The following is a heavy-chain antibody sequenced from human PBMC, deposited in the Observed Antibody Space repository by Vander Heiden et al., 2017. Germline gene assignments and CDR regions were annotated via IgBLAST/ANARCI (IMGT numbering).Heavy chain of an antibody. J-gene: IGHJ6*02. CDR2: GNGNT. CDR3: ARARGYSYGSSFPYWVYYYYGMDV. V-gene: IGHV1-3*01. Sequence: GNGNTKYSQKFQGRVTITRDTSASTAYMELSSLRSEDTAVYYCARARGYSYGSSFPYWVYYYYGMDVWGQGTTVTVSS. D-gene: IGHD5-18*01.